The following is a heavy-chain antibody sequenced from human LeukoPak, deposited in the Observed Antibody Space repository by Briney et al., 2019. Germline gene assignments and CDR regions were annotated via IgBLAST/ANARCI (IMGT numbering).Heavy chain of an antibody. J-gene: IGHJ4*02. D-gene: IGHD6-6*01. CDR3: AWYSRSSEAY. V-gene: IGHV3-7*01. CDR2: IKQDGSEK. CDR1: GFTFSTSW. Sequence: GGSLRLSCAASGFTFSTSWMSWVRLAPGRGLEWVANIKQDGSEKNYVDSVKGRFTISRDDAKDLLYLQMNSLRVEDTAMYYCAWYSRSSEAYWGQGTLVTVSS.